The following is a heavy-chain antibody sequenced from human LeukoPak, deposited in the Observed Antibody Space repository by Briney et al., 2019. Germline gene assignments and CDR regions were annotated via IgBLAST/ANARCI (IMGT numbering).Heavy chain of an antibody. J-gene: IGHJ3*02. CDR3: ARPLPRCDLCHDAFDI. CDR1: GYTFTSYG. V-gene: IGHV1-18*01. D-gene: IGHD4/OR15-4a*01. CDR2: ISAYNGNT. Sequence: ASVKVSCKASGYTFTSYGISWVRQAPGQGLEWMGWISAYNGNTNYAQKLQGRVTMTRDTSISTAYMELSRLRSDDTAVYYCARPLPRCDLCHDAFDIWGQGTMVTVSS.